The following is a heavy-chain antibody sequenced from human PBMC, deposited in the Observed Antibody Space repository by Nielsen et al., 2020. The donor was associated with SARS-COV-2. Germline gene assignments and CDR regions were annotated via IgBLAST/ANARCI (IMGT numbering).Heavy chain of an antibody. J-gene: IGHJ5*01. D-gene: IGHD4-17*01. V-gene: IGHV3-30*18. CDR1: GFTFSSYG. CDR2: ISYDGSNK. CDR3: AKDLDADYLSNWFDS. Sequence: GESLKISCAASGFTFSSYGMHWVRQAPGKGLEWVAVISYDGSNKYYADSVKGRFTISRDNSKNTLYLEMNSLRGEDTAVYYCAKDLDADYLSNWFDSWGQGALVTVSS.